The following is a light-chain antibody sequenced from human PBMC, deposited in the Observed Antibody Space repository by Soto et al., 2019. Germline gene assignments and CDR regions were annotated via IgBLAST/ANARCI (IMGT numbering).Light chain of an antibody. CDR2: ATS. J-gene: IGKJ3*01. Sequence: DIVMTQSPDSLAVSLGERATLSCRASQSIGNYLAWYQQKPGQAPRLLIYATSNRATGIPARFSGSGSGTDFTLTISSLEPEDFAVYYCQQRSSWPFTFGPGTKVDNK. V-gene: IGKV3-11*01. CDR1: QSIGNY. CDR3: QQRSSWPFT.